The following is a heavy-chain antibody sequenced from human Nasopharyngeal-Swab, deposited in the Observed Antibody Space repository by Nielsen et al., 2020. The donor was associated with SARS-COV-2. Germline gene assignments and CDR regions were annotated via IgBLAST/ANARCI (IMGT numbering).Heavy chain of an antibody. V-gene: IGHV3-23*01. CDR3: VKERASALAHIDY. CDR2: ITGGGINT. Sequence: LKISCAASGFTFSSYAMTWVRQAPGTGLEWVSSITGGGINTFYADPVKGRFTISRDNSHNTLYLQMDGLRAEDTAIYYCVKERASALAHIDYWGQGALVIVSS. J-gene: IGHJ4*02. D-gene: IGHD2-15*01. CDR1: GFTFSSYA.